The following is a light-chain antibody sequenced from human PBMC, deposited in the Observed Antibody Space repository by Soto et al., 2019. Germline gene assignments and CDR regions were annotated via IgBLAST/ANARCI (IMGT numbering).Light chain of an antibody. J-gene: IGKJ3*01. CDR3: QKYNSAPLA. V-gene: IGKV1-27*01. Sequence: DIQMTQSQSSLSASIGDRITITCRASQGITNYLAWYQQKPGNVPKLLIYDASTLQSGVPPRFSGSGSETDFTLTISSLQPEDVATYYCQKYNSAPLAFGPGTKVDIK. CDR2: DAS. CDR1: QGITNY.